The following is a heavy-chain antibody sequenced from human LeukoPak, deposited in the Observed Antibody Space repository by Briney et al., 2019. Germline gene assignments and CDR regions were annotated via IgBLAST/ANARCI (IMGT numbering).Heavy chain of an antibody. V-gene: IGHV3-48*03. CDR3: ALLAVASDFDY. Sequence: GGSLRLSCAVSGFPFSIYEMNWVRQAPAKGLEWVSNIGSSGTTIYYADSVKGRFSISRDNAKNSLYLQMNSLRVEDTAVYYCALLAVASDFDYWGQGALVTVSS. CDR1: GFPFSIYE. D-gene: IGHD6-19*01. CDR2: IGSSGTTI. J-gene: IGHJ4*02.